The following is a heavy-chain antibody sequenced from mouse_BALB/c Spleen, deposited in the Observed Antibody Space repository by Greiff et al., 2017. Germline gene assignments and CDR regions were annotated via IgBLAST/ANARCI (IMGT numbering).Heavy chain of an antibody. CDR3: GRDYGSRGYCDV. CDR1: GFTIKDYY. Sequence: EVQLKQSGAELVKPGASVKLSCTASGFTIKDYYMHWVKQRPEQGLEWIGRIDPANGDTKYNPKFQGKATITADTSSNTAYLQLRSLTSEETAVYYCGRDYGSRGYCDVGGAGTAVTVSS. D-gene: IGHD1-1*01. V-gene: IGHV14-3*02. J-gene: IGHJ1*01. CDR2: IDPANGDT.